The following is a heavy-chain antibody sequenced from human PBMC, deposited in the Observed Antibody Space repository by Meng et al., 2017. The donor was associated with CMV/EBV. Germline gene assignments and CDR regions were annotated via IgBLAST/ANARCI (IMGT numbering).Heavy chain of an antibody. J-gene: IGHJ5*02. CDR3: ARDGDYSNSLPTKFDP. D-gene: IGHD6-6*01. CDR2: ISSSSSYI. Sequence: GESLKISCAASGFTFSSYSMNWVRQAPGKGLEWVSSISSSSSYIYYADSVKGRFTISRDNAKNSLYLQMNSLRAEDTALYYCARDGDYSNSLPTKFDPWGQGTLVTVSS. V-gene: IGHV3-21*01. CDR1: GFTFSSYS.